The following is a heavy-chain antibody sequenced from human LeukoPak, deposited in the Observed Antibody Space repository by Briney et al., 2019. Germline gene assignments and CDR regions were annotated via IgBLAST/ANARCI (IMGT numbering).Heavy chain of an antibody. CDR3: ARLSETPAYYDTHVYYYLGY. D-gene: IGHD3-22*01. J-gene: IGHJ4*02. CDR1: GGTFSSHA. Sequence: GSSVKVSCKASGGTFSSHAIAWVRQAPGQGPEWMGGIIPISGTANYAQKFQGRITMTRDTSINTAYMEISSLRSEDTAVYYCARLSETPAYYDTHVYYYLGYWGQGTLVTVSS. V-gene: IGHV1-69*05. CDR2: IIPISGTA.